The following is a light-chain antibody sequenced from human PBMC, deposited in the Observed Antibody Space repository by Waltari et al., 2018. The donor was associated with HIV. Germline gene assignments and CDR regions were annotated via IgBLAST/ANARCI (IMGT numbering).Light chain of an antibody. CDR1: SSDIGGYDI. CDR2: EVT. V-gene: IGLV2-23*02. Sequence: QSALTQPASVSGSPGQSITISCPGTSSDIGGYDIVSWFQQHPGKAPKVMIYEVTKRPSGGSNRFSGSKSGNTASLTISGLQAEDEADYYCCSYAGGTTSVFGGGTKLTVL. J-gene: IGLJ3*02. CDR3: CSYAGGTTSV.